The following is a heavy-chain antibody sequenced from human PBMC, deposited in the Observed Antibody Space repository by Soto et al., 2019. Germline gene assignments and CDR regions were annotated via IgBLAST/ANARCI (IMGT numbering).Heavy chain of an antibody. D-gene: IGHD5-12*01. CDR2: IYYSGST. V-gene: IGHV4-61*01. J-gene: IGHJ6*02. CDR1: GGSVSSGSYY. Sequence: PSETLSLTCTVSGGSVSSGSYYWSWIRQPPGKGLEWIGYIYYSGSTNYNPSLKSRVTISVDTSKNQFSLKLSSVTAADTAVYYCARVVATFNMDVWGQGTTVTAP. CDR3: ARVVATFNMDV.